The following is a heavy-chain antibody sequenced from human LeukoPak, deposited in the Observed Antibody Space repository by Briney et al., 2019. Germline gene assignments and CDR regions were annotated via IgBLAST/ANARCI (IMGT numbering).Heavy chain of an antibody. CDR2: ISAYNGNT. D-gene: IGHD6-13*01. CDR3: ARDPYSSSWPYYYYYYMDV. V-gene: IGHV1-18*01. CDR1: GYTFTSYG. Sequence: ASVKVSCKASGYTFTSYGISWVRQAPGQGLEWMGWISAYNGNTNYAQKLQGRVTMTTDTSTSTAYMELRSLRSDDTAVYYCARDPYSSSWPYYYYYYMDVWGKGTTVTVSS. J-gene: IGHJ6*03.